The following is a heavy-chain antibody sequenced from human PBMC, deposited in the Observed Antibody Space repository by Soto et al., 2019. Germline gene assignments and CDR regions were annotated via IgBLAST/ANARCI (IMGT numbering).Heavy chain of an antibody. CDR3: ARDPRGDKYSSGWLDY. CDR2: IYYSGST. CDR1: GGSISSGDYY. Sequence: KASETLSLTCTASGGSISSGDYYWSWIRQPPGKGLEWIGYIYYSGSTYYNPSLKSRVTISVDTSKNQFSLKLSSVTAADTAVYYCARDPRGDKYSSGWLDYWGQGTLITVSS. J-gene: IGHJ4*02. D-gene: IGHD6-19*01. V-gene: IGHV4-30-4*01.